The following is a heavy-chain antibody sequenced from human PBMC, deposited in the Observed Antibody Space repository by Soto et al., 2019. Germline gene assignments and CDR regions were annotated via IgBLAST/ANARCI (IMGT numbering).Heavy chain of an antibody. CDR3: TTGSGWTSDH. J-gene: IGHJ4*02. Sequence: QVQLQESGPGLVKPSETLSLTCTASGGSISNYYWNWIRQPPGKGLEWIGNIHNSENTNYNPSLMRRLTISLGTSNNQFSLKMNSVTAADTAVYYCTTGSGWTSDHWGRGTLVTVSS. CDR2: IHNSENT. D-gene: IGHD6-19*01. V-gene: IGHV4-59*08. CDR1: GGSISNYY.